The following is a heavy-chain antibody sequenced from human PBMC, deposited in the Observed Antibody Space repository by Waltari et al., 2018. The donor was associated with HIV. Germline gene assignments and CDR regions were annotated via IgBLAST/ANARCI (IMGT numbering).Heavy chain of an antibody. Sequence: QVQLQQWGAGLLKPSETLSLTCAVYGGSFSGYYWSWIRQPPGKGLEWIGEINHSGSTNYNPSLKSGVTRSGDTSKNQFSRSLSSVTAEDTAVYYCARLPPRRKVVAAAIRDRNWFDPWGQGTLVTVSS. D-gene: IGHD2-2*02. V-gene: IGHV4-34*01. CDR3: ARLPPRRKVVAAAIRDRNWFDP. J-gene: IGHJ5*02. CDR1: GGSFSGYY. CDR2: INHSGST.